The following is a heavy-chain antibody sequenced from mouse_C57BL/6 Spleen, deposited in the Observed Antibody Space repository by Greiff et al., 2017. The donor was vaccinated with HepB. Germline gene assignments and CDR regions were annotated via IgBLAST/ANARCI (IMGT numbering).Heavy chain of an antibody. CDR1: GYTFTSYG. V-gene: IGHV1-81*01. J-gene: IGHJ3*01. Sequence: QVQLQQSGAELARPGASVKLSCKASGYTFTSYGISWVKQRTGQGLEWIGEIYPRSGNTYYNEKFKGKATLTADKSSSTAYMELRSLTSEDSAVYFCARSPPLAYYSNYEAYWGQGTLVTVSA. D-gene: IGHD2-5*01. CDR2: IYPRSGNT. CDR3: ARSPPLAYYSNYEAY.